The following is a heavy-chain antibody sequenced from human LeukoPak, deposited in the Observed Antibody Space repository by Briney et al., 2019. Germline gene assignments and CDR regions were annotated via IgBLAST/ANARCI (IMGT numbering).Heavy chain of an antibody. CDR3: AREGGAVAGTGDY. Sequence: PGGSLRLACAASRFNLSAYTMNWVRQAPGKGLEWVSSISSSSVYIYYADSVKGRFTISRDNAKNSVYLQMNSLRAEDTAVYYCAREGGAVAGTGDYWGQGTLVTVSS. V-gene: IGHV3-21*01. CDR2: ISSSSVYI. CDR1: RFNLSAYT. J-gene: IGHJ4*02. D-gene: IGHD6-19*01.